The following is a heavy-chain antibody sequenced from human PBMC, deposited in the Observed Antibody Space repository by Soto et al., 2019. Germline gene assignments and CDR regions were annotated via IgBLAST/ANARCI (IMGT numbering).Heavy chain of an antibody. CDR2: INHSGST. V-gene: IGHV4-34*01. CDR1: GGCFSGYY. Sequence: PSETLSLTCAVYGGCFSGYYWSWIRQPPGKGLEWIGEINHSGSTNYNPSLKSRVTISVDTSKNQFSLKLSSVTAADTAVYYCARGRYSSGWYGYWGQGTLVTVSS. CDR3: ARGRYSSGWYGY. D-gene: IGHD6-19*01. J-gene: IGHJ4*02.